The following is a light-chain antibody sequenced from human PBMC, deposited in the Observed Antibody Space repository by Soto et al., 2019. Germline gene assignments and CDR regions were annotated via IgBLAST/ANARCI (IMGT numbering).Light chain of an antibody. CDR3: ATWDDSLSGVV. CDR2: GNN. Sequence: QSVLTQPPSVSGTPGQRVTISCSGSSSNIGSNYVFWYQHLPGTAPKLLICGNNQRPSGVPDRFSGSKSGTSASLANSGLRFEDEADYYCATWDDSLSGVVFGGGTQLTVL. CDR1: SSNIGSNY. J-gene: IGLJ3*02. V-gene: IGLV1-47*01.